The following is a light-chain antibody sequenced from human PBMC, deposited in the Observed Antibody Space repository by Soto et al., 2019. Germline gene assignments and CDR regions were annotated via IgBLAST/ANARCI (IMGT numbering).Light chain of an antibody. CDR3: QHRSNWPPMYT. CDR2: DTS. Sequence: EIVLTQSPATLSLSPGERATLSRRASQSVGGFLAWYQQKSGQAPRLLIYDTSKRVTGIPARFSGSGSGTDFTLTISSLEPEDFAVYHCQHRSNWPPMYTFGQGTKLQIK. V-gene: IGKV3-11*01. CDR1: QSVGGF. J-gene: IGKJ2*01.